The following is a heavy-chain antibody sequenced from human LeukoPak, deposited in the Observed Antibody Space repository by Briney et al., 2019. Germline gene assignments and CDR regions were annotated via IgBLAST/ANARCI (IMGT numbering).Heavy chain of an antibody. Sequence: SCKVSGYTLTELSMHWVRQAPGKGLEWVSVIYSGGSTYYADSVKGRFTISRDNSKNTLYLQMNSLRAEDAAVYYCARDLGSSGWGELDYWGQGTLVTVSS. J-gene: IGHJ4*02. CDR1: GYTLTELS. D-gene: IGHD6-19*01. CDR3: ARDLGSSGWGELDY. CDR2: IYSGGST. V-gene: IGHV3-66*02.